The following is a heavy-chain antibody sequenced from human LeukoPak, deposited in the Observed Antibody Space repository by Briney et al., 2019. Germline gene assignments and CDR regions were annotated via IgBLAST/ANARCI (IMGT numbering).Heavy chain of an antibody. J-gene: IGHJ6*02. D-gene: IGHD2-2*01. CDR2: IYYSGST. Sequence: SETLSLTCTVSAGSINSYYCSWIRQPPGKGLEWIGYIYYSGSTNYNPSLKSRVTVSVDTSKNQFSLKLSSVTAADTAVYYCARTSTAYGMDVWGQGTTVTVSS. CDR1: AGSINSYY. CDR3: ARTSTAYGMDV. V-gene: IGHV4-59*01.